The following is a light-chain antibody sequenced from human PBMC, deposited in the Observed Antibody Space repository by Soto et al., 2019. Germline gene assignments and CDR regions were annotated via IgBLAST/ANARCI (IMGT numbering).Light chain of an antibody. CDR2: DAS. V-gene: IGKV3-11*01. Sequence: IVLTQSPDTLSLSPGERATLSCWASHSVTTHLAWLQQRPGQTPRLLIYDASPRAPGIPARFSGRGSGADFTLTISSLEPEDFAVYYCQQRSESITFGQGTRLEI. CDR1: HSVTTH. CDR3: QQRSESIT. J-gene: IGKJ5*01.